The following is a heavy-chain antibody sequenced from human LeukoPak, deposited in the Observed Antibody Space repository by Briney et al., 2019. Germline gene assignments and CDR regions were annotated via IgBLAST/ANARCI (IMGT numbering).Heavy chain of an antibody. CDR3: ARGSIVGAKTLGFGAFDI. Sequence: SVKVSCKASGYTFTSYGINWVRQAPGQGLEWMGGIIPIFGTANYAQKFQGRVTMTRDTSTSTVYMELSSLRSEDTAVYYCARGSIVGAKTLGFGAFDIWGQGTMVTVSS. D-gene: IGHD1-26*01. V-gene: IGHV1-69*05. J-gene: IGHJ3*02. CDR1: GYTFTSYG. CDR2: IIPIFGTA.